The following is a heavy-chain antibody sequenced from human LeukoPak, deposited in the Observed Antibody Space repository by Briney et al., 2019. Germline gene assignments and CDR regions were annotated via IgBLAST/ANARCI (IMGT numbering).Heavy chain of an antibody. CDR3: GGEGGRGWIDI. CDR1: GGSISGGVYC. J-gene: IGHJ3*02. CDR2: IYHSGST. D-gene: IGHD3-22*01. Sequence: SQTLSLTCAVSGGSISGGVYCWSWIRQPPGEGLESIGYIYHSGSTYSDPISKSRFTISIDRSKNLFSLKLSSVTAAETVVYYCGGEGGRGWIDIWGQGTMVTVSS. V-gene: IGHV4-30-2*01.